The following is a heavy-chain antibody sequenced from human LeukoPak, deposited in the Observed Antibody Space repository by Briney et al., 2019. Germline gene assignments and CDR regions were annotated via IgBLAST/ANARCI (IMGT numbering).Heavy chain of an antibody. D-gene: IGHD3-22*01. CDR2: ISYDGSNK. CDR1: GFTFSSYA. V-gene: IGHV3-30*01. CDR3: ARDLGYYDSSGYYAY. J-gene: IGHJ4*02. Sequence: GRSLRLSCSASGFTFSSYAMNWVRQAPGKGLEWVAAISYDGSNKYYADSVKGRFTISRDNSKNTLYLQMNSQRAEDTAVYYCARDLGYYDSSGYYAYCGQGTLVTVSS.